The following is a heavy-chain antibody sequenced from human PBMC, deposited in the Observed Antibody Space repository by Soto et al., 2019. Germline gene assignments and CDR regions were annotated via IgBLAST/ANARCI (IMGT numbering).Heavy chain of an antibody. CDR2: IDPSDSYT. J-gene: IGHJ6*02. V-gene: IGHV5-10-1*01. CDR3: ARYSKAASTRHYYYGMDV. D-gene: IGHD6-13*01. Sequence: PGESLKISCKGSGYSFTSYWISWVRQMPGKGLEWMGRIDPSDSYTNYSPSFQGHVTISADKSISTAYLQWSSLKASDTAMYYCARYSKAASTRHYYYGMDVWGQGTTVTVSS. CDR1: GYSFTSYW.